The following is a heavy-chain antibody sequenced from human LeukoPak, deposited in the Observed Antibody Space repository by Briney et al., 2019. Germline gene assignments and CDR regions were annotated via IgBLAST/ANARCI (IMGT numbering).Heavy chain of an antibody. CDR1: GYTFTGYY. Sequence: ASVKVSCKASGYTFTGYYMHWVRQAPGQGREWMGWINPNTGGTNYAQKFQGRVTMTRDTSISTVYMELSRLKFDDTAVYYCASGRTIFYYYMDVWGKGTTVTVSS. D-gene: IGHD3-3*02. CDR3: ASGRTIFYYYMDV. J-gene: IGHJ6*03. CDR2: INPNTGGT. V-gene: IGHV1-2*02.